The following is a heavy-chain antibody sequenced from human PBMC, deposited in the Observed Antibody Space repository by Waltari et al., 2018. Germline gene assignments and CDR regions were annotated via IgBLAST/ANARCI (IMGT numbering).Heavy chain of an antibody. Sequence: QMQLVQSGPEVKKPVTSVKVSCTASGFTFTSSSVRWVRQARGQRLEWIGWIVGGSGNTNDAQKLQERVTITGDMSTSTDNMELRSLRSEDTAGYYGAAEPENDDRPLSAFDIWGQGTMVTVSS. CDR2: IVGGSGNT. V-gene: IGHV1-58*01. D-gene: IGHD1-1*01. J-gene: IGHJ3*02. CDR1: GFTFTSSS. CDR3: AAEPENDDRPLSAFDI.